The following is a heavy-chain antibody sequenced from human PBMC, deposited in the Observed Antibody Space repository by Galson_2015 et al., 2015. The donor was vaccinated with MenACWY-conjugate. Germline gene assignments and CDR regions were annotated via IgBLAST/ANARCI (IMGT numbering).Heavy chain of an antibody. CDR1: GGSISTSRYY. CDR3: ARGGPWGGDPFEI. CDR2: IYYDGSP. V-gene: IGHV4-39*07. D-gene: IGHD3-10*01. J-gene: IGHJ3*02. Sequence: SEPLSLTCTVSGGSISTSRYYWGWLRQPPGKGLDWIAKIYYDGSPYQNPSLKSRVTISVDTSKNQFSLDVYSVTTADTAIYYCARGGPWGGDPFEIWGQGTMVTVSS.